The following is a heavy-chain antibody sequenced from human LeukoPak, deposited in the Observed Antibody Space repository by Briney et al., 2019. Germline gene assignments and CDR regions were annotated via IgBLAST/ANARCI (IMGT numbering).Heavy chain of an antibody. D-gene: IGHD3-10*01. Sequence: PSETLSLTCTVSGGSISSSSYYWGWIRQPPGKGLEWIGSIYYSGSTYYNPSLKSRVTISVDTSKNQFSLKLSSVTAADTAVYYCASYYGGFGELSGFDPWGQGTLVTVSS. CDR3: ASYYGGFGELSGFDP. CDR1: GGSISSSSYY. V-gene: IGHV4-39*07. CDR2: IYYSGST. J-gene: IGHJ5*02.